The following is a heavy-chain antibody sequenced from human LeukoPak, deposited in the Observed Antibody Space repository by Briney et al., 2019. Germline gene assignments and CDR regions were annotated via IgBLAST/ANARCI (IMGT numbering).Heavy chain of an antibody. CDR1: GYTFTSYG. V-gene: IGHV1-18*01. D-gene: IGHD3-22*01. J-gene: IGHJ4*02. Sequence: EASVKVSCKASGYTFTSYGISWVRQAPGQGLGWMGWISAYNGNTNYAQKLQGRVTMTTDTSTSTAYMELRSLRSDDTAVYYCARVGITMIVVVIPPDYWGRGTLVTVSS. CDR2: ISAYNGNT. CDR3: ARVGITMIVVVIPPDY.